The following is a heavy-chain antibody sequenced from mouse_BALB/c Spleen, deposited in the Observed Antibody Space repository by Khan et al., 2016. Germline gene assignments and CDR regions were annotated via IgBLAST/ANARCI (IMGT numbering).Heavy chain of an antibody. D-gene: IGHD1-1*01. CDR1: GFDFSSYW. V-gene: IGHV4-1*02. Sequence: EVKLLESGGGLVQPGGSLKLSCAASGFDFSSYWMSWVRQAPGRGLEWIGEINPDSSTINYTPSLKDKFIISRDNAKNTLYLQMSKVRSEDTALYYCTRLYYYGCSDYWGQGTTLTVSS. CDR2: INPDSSTI. CDR3: TRLYYYGCSDY. J-gene: IGHJ2*01.